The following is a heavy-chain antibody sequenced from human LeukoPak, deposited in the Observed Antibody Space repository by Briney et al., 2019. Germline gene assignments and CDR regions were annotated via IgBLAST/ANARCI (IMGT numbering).Heavy chain of an antibody. CDR1: GYTFTSYY. J-gene: IGHJ5*02. V-gene: IGHV1-46*01. CDR2: INPSGGST. CDR3: ARAGYCSGGSCYSPWFDP. D-gene: IGHD2-15*01. Sequence: ASVKVSCEASGYTFTSYYMHWVRQAPGQGLEWMGIINPSGGSTSYAQKFQGRVTMTRDMSTSTVYMGLSSLRSEDTAVYYCARAGYCSGGSCYSPWFDPWGQGTLVTVSS.